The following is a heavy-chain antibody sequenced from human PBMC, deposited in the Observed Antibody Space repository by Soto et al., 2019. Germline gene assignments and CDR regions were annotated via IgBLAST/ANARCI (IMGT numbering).Heavy chain of an antibody. CDR2: IIPMFSAT. J-gene: IGHJ4*02. CDR3: ARGAIVAVPAALSSYHDYTNYRFDS. CDR1: GGSFSDFA. Sequence: QVRLAQSGPEMPKPGSSVKVSCRASGGSFSDFAFSWVRQAPGQGLEWMGGIIPMFSATKYAQRLQDRVTITADESTNTVYLALNSLTSEDTAIYYCARGAIVAVPAALSSYHDYTNYRFDSWGQGTLVTVSS. D-gene: IGHD2-15*01. V-gene: IGHV1-69*01.